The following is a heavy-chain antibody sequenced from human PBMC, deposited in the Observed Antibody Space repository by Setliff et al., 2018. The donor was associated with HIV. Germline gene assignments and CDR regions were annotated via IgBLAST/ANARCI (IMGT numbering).Heavy chain of an antibody. CDR1: GASISSNSYY. V-gene: IGHV4-39*01. CDR2: IYYNGNT. CDR3: ARHDTEYSSYPIDY. J-gene: IGHJ4*02. Sequence: SETLSLTCSVSGASISSNSYYWGWIRQPPGKGLEWVGSIYYNGNTFYNPSLKTRVTISVDTSKNQFSLKLSSVTAADTAVYYCARHDTEYSSYPIDYWGQGNLVTVSS. D-gene: IGHD6-6*01.